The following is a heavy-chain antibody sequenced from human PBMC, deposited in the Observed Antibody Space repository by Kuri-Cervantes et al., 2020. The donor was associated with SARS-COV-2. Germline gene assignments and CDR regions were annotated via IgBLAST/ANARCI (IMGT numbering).Heavy chain of an antibody. CDR1: GFTFSSYA. CDR3: ARGYDSSGYSLDY. J-gene: IGHJ4*02. D-gene: IGHD3-22*01. CDR2: ISYDGSNK. Sequence: GESLKISCAASGFTFSSYAMHWVRQAPGKGLEWVAVISYDGSNKYYADSVKGRFTISRDNSKNTLYLQMNSLRAEDTAVYYCARGYDSSGYSLDYWGQGTLVTVSS. V-gene: IGHV3-30-3*01.